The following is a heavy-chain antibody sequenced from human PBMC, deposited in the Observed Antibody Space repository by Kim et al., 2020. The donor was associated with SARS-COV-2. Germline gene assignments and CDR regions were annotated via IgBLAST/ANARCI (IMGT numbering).Heavy chain of an antibody. V-gene: IGHV5-10-1*01. CDR2: IDPSDSYT. D-gene: IGHD2-2*01. CDR3: ARQFVVVSYYYYYGMDV. CDR1: GYSFTSYW. Sequence: GESLKISCKGSGYSFTSYWISWVRQMPGKGLEWMGRIDPSDSYTNYSPSFQGHVTISADKFISTAYLQWSSLKASDTAMYYCARQFVVVSYYYYYGMDVWGQGTTVTVSS. J-gene: IGHJ6*02.